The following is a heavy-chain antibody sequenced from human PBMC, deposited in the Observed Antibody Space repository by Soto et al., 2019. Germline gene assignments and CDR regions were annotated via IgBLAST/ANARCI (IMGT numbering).Heavy chain of an antibody. J-gene: IGHJ4*02. D-gene: IGHD2-15*01. CDR1: GGSINSNNYY. CDR3: AKVVVAATRHTDFDS. Sequence: QLQLQESGPGLVKPSETLSLTCSVSGGSINSNNYYWAWIRQPPGKGLAWIASVYYDGSTYYNPSLKSRVTISVDASKNRFSLQLRSVTAADTAVYYCAKVVVAATRHTDFDSWGQGTLVTVSS. CDR2: VYYDGST. V-gene: IGHV4-39*01.